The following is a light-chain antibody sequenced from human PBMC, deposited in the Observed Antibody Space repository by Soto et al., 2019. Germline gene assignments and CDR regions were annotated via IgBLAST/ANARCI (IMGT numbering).Light chain of an antibody. V-gene: IGKV3-20*01. J-gene: IGKJ1*01. Sequence: EIVLTQSPGTLSLSPGERATLSCSASQIVSSAYLAWYQHKPGQPPTLLIYAASSRVTGIPDRFSGSGSGTDFTLTISRLEPEDFAVYYCQPYGSSSTWTFGQGTKVEIK. CDR2: AAS. CDR3: QPYGSSSTWT. CDR1: QIVSSAY.